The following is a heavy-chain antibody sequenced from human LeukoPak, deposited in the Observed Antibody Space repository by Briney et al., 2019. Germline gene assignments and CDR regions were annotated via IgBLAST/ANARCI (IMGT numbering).Heavy chain of an antibody. J-gene: IGHJ4*02. V-gene: IGHV3-9*01. CDR1: GFTFDDYA. Sequence: GGSLRLSCAASGFTFDDYAMHWVRQAPGKGLEWVSGISWNSGSIGYADSVKGRFTISRDNAKNSLYLQMNSLRAEDTAVYYCARDWRPHDYGDYYFDYWGQGTLVTVSS. CDR2: ISWNSGSI. CDR3: ARDWRPHDYGDYYFDY. D-gene: IGHD4-17*01.